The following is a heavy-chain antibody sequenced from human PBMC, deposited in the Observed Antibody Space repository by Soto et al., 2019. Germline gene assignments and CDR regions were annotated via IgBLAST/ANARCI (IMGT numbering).Heavy chain of an antibody. CDR1: GYTFTSYY. V-gene: IGHV1-46*01. D-gene: IGHD2-15*01. J-gene: IGHJ5*02. Sequence: ASVKVSCKASGYTFTSYYMHWVRQAPGQGLEWMGIINPSGGSTSYAQKFQGRVTMTRDTSTSTVYMELSSLRSEDTAVYYCASGRLPGYCSGGSCYHNWFDPWGQGTLVTVSS. CDR3: ASGRLPGYCSGGSCYHNWFDP. CDR2: INPSGGST.